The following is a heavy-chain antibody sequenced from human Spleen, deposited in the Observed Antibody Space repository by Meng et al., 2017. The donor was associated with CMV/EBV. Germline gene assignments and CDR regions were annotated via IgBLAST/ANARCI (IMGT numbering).Heavy chain of an antibody. CDR1: EFTFSSYA. CDR3: AKERGPYTSSPIDY. J-gene: IGHJ4*02. CDR2: IYSDSSST. V-gene: IGHV3-23*03. Sequence: ASEFTFSSYAMSWVRQAPGKGLEWVSVIYSDSSSTYYADSVKGRFTISRDSSKNTLYLQMNSLRAEDTAVYYCAKERGPYTSSPIDYWGQGTLVTVSS. D-gene: IGHD2-2*01.